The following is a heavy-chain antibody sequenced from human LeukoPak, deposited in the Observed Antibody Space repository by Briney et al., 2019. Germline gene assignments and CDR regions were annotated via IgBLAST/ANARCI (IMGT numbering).Heavy chain of an antibody. CDR3: AKGSAAARPYYFDY. Sequence: GGSLRLPCAASGFTFSSYAMSWVRQAPGKGLEWVSAITGGGGDTYHADSVKGRFTISRDNSKNTLYLQMNSLRAEDTAVYYCAKGSAAARPYYFDYWGQGTLVTVSS. CDR1: GFTFSSYA. CDR2: ITGGGGDT. D-gene: IGHD6-6*01. J-gene: IGHJ4*02. V-gene: IGHV3-23*01.